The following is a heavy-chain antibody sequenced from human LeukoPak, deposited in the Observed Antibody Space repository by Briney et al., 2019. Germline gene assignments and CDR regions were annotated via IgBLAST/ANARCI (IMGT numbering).Heavy chain of an antibody. J-gene: IGHJ5*02. V-gene: IGHV1-18*01. CDR3: ARATARTYYDFWSGPADWFDP. CDR1: GGTFSSYA. D-gene: IGHD3-3*01. CDR2: ISAYNGNK. Sequence: ASVKVSCKASGGTFSSYAISWVRQAPGQGLEWMGWISAYNGNKNYAQKLQGRVTMTTGTSTSTAYMELRSLRSDDTAVYYCARATARTYYDFWSGPADWFDPWGQGTLVTVSS.